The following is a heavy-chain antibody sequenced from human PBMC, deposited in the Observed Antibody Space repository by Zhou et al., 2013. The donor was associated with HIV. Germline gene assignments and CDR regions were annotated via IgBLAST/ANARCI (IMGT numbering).Heavy chain of an antibody. V-gene: IGHV1-8*01. D-gene: IGHD3-10*01. CDR2: MNPNSGNT. CDR3: ARGADFIITMVRGVNSHNWFDP. CDR1: GYTFTSYD. Sequence: QVQLVQSGAEVKKPGASVKVSCKASGYTFTSYDINWVRQATGQGLEWMGWMNPNSGNTGYAQKFQGRVTMTRNTSISTAYMELSSLRSEDTAVYYCARGADFIITMVRGVNSHNWFDPWGQGTLVTVSS. J-gene: IGHJ5*02.